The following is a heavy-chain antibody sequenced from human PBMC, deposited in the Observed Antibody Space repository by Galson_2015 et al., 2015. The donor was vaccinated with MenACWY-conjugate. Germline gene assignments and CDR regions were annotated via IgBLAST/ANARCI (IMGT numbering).Heavy chain of an antibody. J-gene: IGHJ4*02. D-gene: IGHD6-19*01. Sequence: SLRLSCAASGFTFNNYWMTWVRQAPGKGLEWVANINVDGSEENYMDSVRGRFTISRDNAKNSLFLQVNTLRAEDTAVYYCARGTLAVAGTDYWGQGTLVPVSS. CDR1: GFTFNNYW. CDR2: INVDGSEE. CDR3: ARGTLAVAGTDY. V-gene: IGHV3-7*01.